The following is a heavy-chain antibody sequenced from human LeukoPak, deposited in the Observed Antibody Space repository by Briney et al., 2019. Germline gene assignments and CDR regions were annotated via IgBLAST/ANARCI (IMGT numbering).Heavy chain of an antibody. CDR1: GFTFDDYA. CDR2: ISWNSGSL. D-gene: IGHD2-8*01. Sequence: PGRSLRLSCAASGFTFDDYAMHWVRRAPPKGLEWVSGISWNSGSLGYADSVKGRFTIYRDNAKNSLYLQMDSLRAEDMALYYCPKSDCTNGVCYLDYWGQGTLVTVSS. V-gene: IGHV3-9*03. CDR3: PKSDCTNGVCYLDY. J-gene: IGHJ4*02.